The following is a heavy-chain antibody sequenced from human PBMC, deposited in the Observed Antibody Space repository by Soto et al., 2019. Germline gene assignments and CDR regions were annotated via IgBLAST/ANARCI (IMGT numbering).Heavy chain of an antibody. CDR3: ARRSSGYYYGHNYGMEV. J-gene: IGHJ6*02. V-gene: IGHV5-51*01. Sequence: GESLKISCKGSGYSFTSYWIGWVRQMPGKGLEWMGIIYPGDSDTRYSPSFQGQVTISADKSISTAYLQWSSLKASDTAMYYCARRSSGYYYGHNYGMEVWGQGTTVTVSS. CDR1: GYSFTSYW. D-gene: IGHD3-22*01. CDR2: IYPGDSDT.